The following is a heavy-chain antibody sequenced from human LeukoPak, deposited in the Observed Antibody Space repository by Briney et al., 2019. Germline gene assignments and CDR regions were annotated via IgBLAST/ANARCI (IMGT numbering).Heavy chain of an antibody. CDR1: GGSISSYY. J-gene: IGHJ4*02. Sequence: PSETLSLTCTVSGGSISSYYWSWIRQPAGKGLEWIGRIYTRGSTNYNPSLKSRVTMSVDTSKNQFSLKLSSVTAADTAVYYCAREVSGYYDSSGYYQILYYFDYWGQGTLVTVSS. V-gene: IGHV4-4*07. CDR2: IYTRGST. D-gene: IGHD3-22*01. CDR3: AREVSGYYDSSGYYQILYYFDY.